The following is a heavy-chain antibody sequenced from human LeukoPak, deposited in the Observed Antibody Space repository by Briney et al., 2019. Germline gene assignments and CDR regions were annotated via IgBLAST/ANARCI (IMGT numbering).Heavy chain of an antibody. CDR1: GYSFTSYG. CDR2: ISAYNGAA. V-gene: IGHV1-18*01. D-gene: IGHD6-6*01. J-gene: IGHJ5*02. Sequence: ASVKVSCKTSGYSFTSYGISWVRQAPGQGLEWMGWISAYNGAAKYAQKLQGRVTMTTDTSTSTAYMELRSLRSDDTAVYYCARDSSSSINWFDPWGKGALVTVSS. CDR3: ARDSSSSINWFDP.